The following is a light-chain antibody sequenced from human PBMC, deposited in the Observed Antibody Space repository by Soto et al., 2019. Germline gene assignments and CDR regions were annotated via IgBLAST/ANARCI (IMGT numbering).Light chain of an antibody. CDR2: AAY. Sequence: DSQITQSPCSVSACGGGGVTVTCRASQSISTYLNWYQQKPGKAPKLMMFAAYYLHSGVKARFSGSVSGTDFTLTIRSMQTEDFANYYCQKSYSTHRTFGQGTKVDIK. J-gene: IGKJ1*01. CDR3: QKSYSTHRT. V-gene: IGKV1-39*01. CDR1: QSISTY.